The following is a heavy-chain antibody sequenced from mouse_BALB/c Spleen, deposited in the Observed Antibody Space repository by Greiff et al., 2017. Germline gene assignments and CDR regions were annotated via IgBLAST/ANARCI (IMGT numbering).Heavy chain of an antibody. J-gene: IGHJ3*01. D-gene: IGHD2-14*01. CDR3: ARDRYDERFAY. Sequence: DVQLVESGGGLVKPGGSLKLSCAASGFTFSSYAMSWVRQSPEKRLEWVAEISSGGSYTYYPDTVTGRFTISRDNAKNTLYLEMSSLRSEDTAMYYCARDRYDERFAYWGQGTLVTVSA. CDR1: GFTFSSYA. CDR2: ISSGGSYT. V-gene: IGHV5-9-4*01.